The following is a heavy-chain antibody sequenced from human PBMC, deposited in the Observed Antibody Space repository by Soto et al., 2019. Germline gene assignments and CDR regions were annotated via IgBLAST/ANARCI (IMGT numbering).Heavy chain of an antibody. CDR1: GFRFSDNN. J-gene: IGHJ5*02. D-gene: IGHD1-26*01. V-gene: IGHV3-30*03. CDR3: ARGRIETGRYYDNWFDP. Sequence: QLQLVESGGGVVQPGTSLRLSCVASGFRFSDNNMHWVRQAPGKGLEWLATILYDGINKYYADSVKGRFTISRDNSKNTLYLQITSPRHEDTAGYYCARGRIETGRYYDNWFDPWGQGTSVTVSS. CDR2: ILYDGINK.